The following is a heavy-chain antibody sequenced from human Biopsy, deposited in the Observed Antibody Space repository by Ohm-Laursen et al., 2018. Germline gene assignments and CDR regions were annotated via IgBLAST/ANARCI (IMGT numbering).Heavy chain of an antibody. CDR2: MYYSGST. V-gene: IGHV4-59*01. D-gene: IGHD3-16*01. J-gene: IGHJ4*02. CDR3: VRGRSPATY. Sequence: GTLSLTCTDSGGSLNFYYWGWIWQPPGKGLEWIGYMYYSGSTKYSPSLKNRVTVSFDTSRNQFSLKLTSMTPADTAVYYCVRGRSPATYWGQGALVIVSS. CDR1: GGSLNFYY.